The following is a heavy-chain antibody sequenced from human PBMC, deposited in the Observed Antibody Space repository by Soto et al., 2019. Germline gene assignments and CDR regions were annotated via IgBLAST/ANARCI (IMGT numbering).Heavy chain of an antibody. V-gene: IGHV4-39*07. D-gene: IGHD3-3*01. CDR3: ARVGFLEWLPQFDY. CDR1: GGSISNTDCY. Sequence: SQTLSLTCTVSGGSISNTDCYWGCIRQPPGKGLDWIGNIHHSGSTNYNPSLKSRVTISVDKSKNQFSLKLSSVTAADTAVYYCARVGFLEWLPQFDYWGQGTLVTVSS. J-gene: IGHJ4*02. CDR2: IHHSGST.